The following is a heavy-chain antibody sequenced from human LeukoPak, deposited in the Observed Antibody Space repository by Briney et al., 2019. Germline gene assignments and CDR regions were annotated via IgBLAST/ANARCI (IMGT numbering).Heavy chain of an antibody. CDR1: GFTFSSYA. Sequence: PGGSLRLSCAASGFTFSSYAMTWVRQAPGKGLEWVSAISGSGDSTYYADSVKGRFTISRDNSKNTLYLQMNSLRAEDTAVYYCARGGYGSGSYYNYFDYWGQGTLVTVSS. CDR2: ISGSGDST. CDR3: ARGGYGSGSYYNYFDY. D-gene: IGHD3-10*01. J-gene: IGHJ4*02. V-gene: IGHV3-23*01.